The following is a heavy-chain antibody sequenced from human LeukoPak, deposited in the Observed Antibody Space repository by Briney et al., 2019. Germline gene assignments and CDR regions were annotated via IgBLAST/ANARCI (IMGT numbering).Heavy chain of an antibody. Sequence: LWASVKVSCKASGYTFTGYYMHWVRQAPGQGLEWMGWINPNSGGTNYAQKFQGRVTMTRDTSISTAYMELSRLRSDDTAVYYCARGFPVVTHTDFDYWGQGTLVTVSS. CDR3: ARGFPVVTHTDFDY. V-gene: IGHV1-2*02. J-gene: IGHJ4*02. D-gene: IGHD4-23*01. CDR2: INPNSGGT. CDR1: GYTFTGYY.